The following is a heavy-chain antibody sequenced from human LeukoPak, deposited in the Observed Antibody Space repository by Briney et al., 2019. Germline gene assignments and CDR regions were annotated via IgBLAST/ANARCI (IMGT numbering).Heavy chain of an antibody. CDR2: INDSGST. CDR3: ARAGRGTSSRALDY. Sequence: PSETLSLTCAISGGSFTDYYWSWIHQPPGKGLEWIGDINDSGSTNSSPSLKSRVVISLDTSKSQLSLKLSPVTAADTATYFCARAGRGTSSRALDYWGQGTLVTVSS. D-gene: IGHD1-1*01. J-gene: IGHJ4*02. CDR1: GGSFTDYY. V-gene: IGHV4-34*01.